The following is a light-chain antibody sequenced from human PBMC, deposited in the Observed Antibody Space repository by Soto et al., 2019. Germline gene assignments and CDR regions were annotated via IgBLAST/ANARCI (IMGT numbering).Light chain of an antibody. Sequence: DIQMTQSPSSLSASVGDRVTITCRASQSISSYLNWYQQKPGKAPKLLIYAASSLQSGVPSRFSGSVSGTDCTLTISSLQPEDCATYYCQQSYSTPRMFGQGTKGEIK. V-gene: IGKV1-39*01. J-gene: IGKJ1*01. CDR2: AAS. CDR3: QQSYSTPRM. CDR1: QSISSY.